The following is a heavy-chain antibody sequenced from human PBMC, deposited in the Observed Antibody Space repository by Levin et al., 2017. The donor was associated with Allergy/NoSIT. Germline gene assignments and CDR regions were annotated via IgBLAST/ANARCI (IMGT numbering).Heavy chain of an antibody. D-gene: IGHD3-22*01. CDR2: ISGGGGST. CDR1: GFTFSSYA. CDR3: AKDRDNTGYYRESDY. J-gene: IGHJ4*02. Sequence: GESLKISCAASGFTFSSYAMSWVRQAPGKGLEWVSAISGGGGSTYYADSVKGRFTISRDNSKNTLYLQMNSLRAEDTAIYYCAKDRDNTGYYRESDYWGQGTLVTVSS. V-gene: IGHV3-23*01.